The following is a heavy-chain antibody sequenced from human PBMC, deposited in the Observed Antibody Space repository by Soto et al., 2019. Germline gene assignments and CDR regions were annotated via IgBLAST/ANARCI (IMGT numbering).Heavy chain of an antibody. J-gene: IGHJ5*02. V-gene: IGHV4-59*01. CDR2: IYYSGST. CDR1: GGSISSYY. CDR3: ARDGDFWSGPNWFDP. D-gene: IGHD3-3*01. Sequence: NPSETLSLTCTVSGGSISSYYWSWIRPPPGKGLEWIGYIYYSGSTNYNPSLKSRVTISVDTSKNQFSLNLSSVTAADTAAYYCARDGDFWSGPNWFDPWGQWTLVTVSS.